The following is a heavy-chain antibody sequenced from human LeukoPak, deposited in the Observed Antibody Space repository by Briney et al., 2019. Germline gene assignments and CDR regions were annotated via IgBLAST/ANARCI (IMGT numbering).Heavy chain of an antibody. CDR3: ARAFSYGYSPSDY. J-gene: IGHJ4*02. Sequence: SETLSLTCAVYGGSFSGYYWSWIRQPPGKGLEWIGEINHSGSTNYNPSLKSRVTITVDTSKNQFSLKLSSVTAADTAVYYCARAFSYGYSPSDYWGQGTLVTVSS. V-gene: IGHV4-34*01. CDR1: GGSFSGYY. CDR2: INHSGST. D-gene: IGHD5-18*01.